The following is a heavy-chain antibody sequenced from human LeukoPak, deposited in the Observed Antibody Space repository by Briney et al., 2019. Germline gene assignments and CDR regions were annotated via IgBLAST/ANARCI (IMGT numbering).Heavy chain of an antibody. CDR3: ARDHDSDYGGRYFQH. J-gene: IGHJ1*01. D-gene: IGHD4-23*01. V-gene: IGHV3-48*01. CDR1: GLTYSIYS. Sequence: PGGSQRLSCAASGLTYSIYSMNWVRHAPGRGLEGVSYISSSNNTIYYADSVKGRFTISRDNAKNSLYLQMGGLRADDTAVYFCARDHDSDYGGRYFQHWGQGSLVTVSS. CDR2: ISSSNNTI.